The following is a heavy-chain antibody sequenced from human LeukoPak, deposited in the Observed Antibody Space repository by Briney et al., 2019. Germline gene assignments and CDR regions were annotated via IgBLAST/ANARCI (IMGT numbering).Heavy chain of an antibody. D-gene: IGHD5-24*01. J-gene: IGHJ3*02. CDR1: GFTFSIYA. Sequence: GGSLRLSCAASGFTFSIYAMNWVRQTPGKGLEWVSYISYNSETAHYADSVRGRFTISRDNAKNSLYLQMNSLRAEDTAVYYCTRSGDGAFVTWGQGTMVTVSS. CDR3: TRSGDGAFVT. V-gene: IGHV3-48*04. CDR2: ISYNSETA.